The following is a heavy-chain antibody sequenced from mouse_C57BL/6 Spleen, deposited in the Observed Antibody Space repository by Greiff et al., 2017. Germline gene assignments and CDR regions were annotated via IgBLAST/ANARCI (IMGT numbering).Heavy chain of an antibody. CDR3: ARASGIYNDI. V-gene: IGHV1-52*01. CDR1: GYTFTSYW. Sequence: QVQLQQPGAELVRPGSSVKLSCKASGYTFTSYWLHWVKQRPIQGLEWIGNIDPSDSETHYNQKFKDKATLTVDKSSSTAYMQLSSLTSEDSAVYYCARASGIYNDIWGTGTTVTVSS. D-gene: IGHD2-4*01. CDR2: IDPSDSET. J-gene: IGHJ1*03.